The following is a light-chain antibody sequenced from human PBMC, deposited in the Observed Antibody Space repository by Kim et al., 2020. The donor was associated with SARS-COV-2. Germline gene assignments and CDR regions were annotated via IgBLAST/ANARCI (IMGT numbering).Light chain of an antibody. Sequence: VSPGQTARITCSGDVLAKKYARWFQQKPGQAPVLVIYKDSERPSGIPERFSGSSSGTTVTLTISGAQVEDEADYYCYSAADNNEVFGGGTKLTVL. CDR1: VLAKKY. J-gene: IGLJ3*02. CDR3: YSAADNNEV. V-gene: IGLV3-27*01. CDR2: KDS.